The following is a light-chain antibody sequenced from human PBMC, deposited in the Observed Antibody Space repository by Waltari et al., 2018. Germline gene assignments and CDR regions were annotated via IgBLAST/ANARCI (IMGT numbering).Light chain of an antibody. CDR2: DET. J-gene: IGLJ3*02. Sequence: YGLTQPPSVSVAPGETASISCRGNDIGSQTVHWYQRKPGQAPVLVVDDETDRPSGIPERFSGSNSGNTATLTITRVEAGDEADYYCQVWEDSSDHPGVFGGGTKLTVL. CDR3: QVWEDSSDHPGV. V-gene: IGLV3-21*02. CDR1: DIGSQT.